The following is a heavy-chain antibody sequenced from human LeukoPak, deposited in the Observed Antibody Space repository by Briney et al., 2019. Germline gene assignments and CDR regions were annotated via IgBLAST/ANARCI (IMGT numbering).Heavy chain of an antibody. CDR3: ARDPAYYYDTSGYYGMDV. CDR1: GGSISSGDYY. V-gene: IGHV4-30-4*01. Sequence: SQTLSLTCTVSGGSISSGDYYWSWIRQPPGKGLEWIGYIYYSGSTYYNPSLKSRVTISVGTSKNQFSLKLSSVTAADTAVYYCARDPAYYYDTSGYYGMDVWGQGTTVTVSS. D-gene: IGHD3-22*01. CDR2: IYYSGST. J-gene: IGHJ6*02.